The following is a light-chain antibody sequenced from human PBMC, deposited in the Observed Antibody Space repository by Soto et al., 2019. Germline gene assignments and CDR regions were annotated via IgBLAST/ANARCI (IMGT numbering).Light chain of an antibody. J-gene: IGKJ4*01. CDR2: GAS. CDR3: QQFSSYPLT. V-gene: IGKV3D-15*01. Sequence: EIMMSQSPATLSVSPGERATLSCRASQSVSSNLAWYQQKPGQAPRLLIYGASSRPTGIPARFSGSGSGTDFTLTISRLEPEDFAVYYCQQFSSYPLTFGGGTKVDIK. CDR1: QSVSSN.